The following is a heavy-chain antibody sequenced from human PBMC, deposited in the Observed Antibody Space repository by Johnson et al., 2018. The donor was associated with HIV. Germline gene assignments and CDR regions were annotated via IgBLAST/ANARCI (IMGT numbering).Heavy chain of an antibody. V-gene: IGHV3-33*06. J-gene: IGHJ3*02. D-gene: IGHD2-2*01. Sequence: QVPLVESGGGVVQPGRSLRLSCAASGFTFSSYGMHWVRQAPGKGLEWVAVIWYDGSNKYYADSVKGRFTISRDNSKNTLYLQMNSLRAEDTAVYYCAKGGGLLSAFDIWGKGTMVTVSS. CDR3: AKGGGLLSAFDI. CDR2: IWYDGSNK. CDR1: GFTFSSYG.